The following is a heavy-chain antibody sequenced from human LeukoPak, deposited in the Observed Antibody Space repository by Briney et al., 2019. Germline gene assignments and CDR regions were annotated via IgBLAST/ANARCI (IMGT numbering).Heavy chain of an antibody. CDR2: ISSSSSYI. CDR1: GFTFSSYS. D-gene: IGHD3-22*01. Sequence: GGSLRLSCAASGFTFSSYSMNWVRQAPGKGLEWVSSISSSSSYIYYADSVKGRFTISRDNAKNLLYLQMNSLRAEDTAVYYCARDLPIYYDSSGYLPGWGQGTLVTVSS. J-gene: IGHJ4*02. V-gene: IGHV3-21*01. CDR3: ARDLPIYYDSSGYLPG.